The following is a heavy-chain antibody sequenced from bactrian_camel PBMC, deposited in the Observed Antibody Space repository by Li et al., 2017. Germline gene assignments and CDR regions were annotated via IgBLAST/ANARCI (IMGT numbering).Heavy chain of an antibody. V-gene: IGHV3S53*01. CDR2: IVCNGGG. CDR3: ATTRLCTNASLALDLIRRDPDTT. J-gene: IGHJ6*01. D-gene: IGHD1*01. CDR1: MDGYSDEF. Sequence: VQLVESGGGSVLAGGSLRLSCAASMDGYSDEFMGWFRQAPGKEREGVAVIVCNGGGAYADSVEGRFTISRDTTKGTFNLQMDSLKPEDTAVYYCATTRLCTNASLALDLIRRDPDTTWGQGTQVTVS.